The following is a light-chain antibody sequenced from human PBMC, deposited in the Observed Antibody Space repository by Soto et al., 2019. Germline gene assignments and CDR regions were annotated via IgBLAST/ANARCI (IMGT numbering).Light chain of an antibody. CDR2: GAS. CDR1: QSVSSN. Sequence: EIVMTQSPATLSVSPGERATLSCRASQSVSSNLAWYQQKPCQAPRLLIYGASTRATGIPARFSGSGSGTEFTLTISRLQSEDFAVYYCQQYNNWPQPFGQGTKVEI. V-gene: IGKV3-15*01. J-gene: IGKJ1*01. CDR3: QQYNNWPQP.